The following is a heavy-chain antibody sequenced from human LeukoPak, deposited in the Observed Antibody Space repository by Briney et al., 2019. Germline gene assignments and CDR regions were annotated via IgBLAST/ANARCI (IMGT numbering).Heavy chain of an antibody. Sequence: GASVKVSCKVSGYNLTELSMFWVRQAPGKGLEWMGSFDPEDGKTVYAQKFQGRVTMTEDTSTDTAYMELSSLRSEDTAVYYCATGYLVTAGLMDVWGQGTTVTVSS. CDR2: FDPEDGKT. CDR1: GYNLTELS. V-gene: IGHV1-24*01. D-gene: IGHD6-13*01. J-gene: IGHJ6*02. CDR3: ATGYLVTAGLMDV.